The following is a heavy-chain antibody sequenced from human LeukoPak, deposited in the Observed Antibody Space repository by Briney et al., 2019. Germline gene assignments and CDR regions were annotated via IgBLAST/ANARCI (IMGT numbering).Heavy chain of an antibody. CDR2: INQDGSEK. CDR1: GFTFSTYW. V-gene: IGHV3-7*01. J-gene: IGHJ4*02. D-gene: IGHD2-2*02. CDR3: AKLLYEIDY. Sequence: GGSLRLSCAASGFTFSTYWMTWVRQAPGKGLEWVAHINQDGSEKYYVDSVKGRFTISRDNSKNTLYLQMNSLRAEDTAVYYCAKLLYEIDYWGQGTLVTVSS.